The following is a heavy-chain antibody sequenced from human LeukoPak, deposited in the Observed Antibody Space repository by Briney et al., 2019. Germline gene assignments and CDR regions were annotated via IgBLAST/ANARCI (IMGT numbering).Heavy chain of an antibody. Sequence: GASVKVSCKASGDTFSDYAISWVRQAPGQGLEWMGAIIPIFDKVNYAQKFQGRFTITANESTSTTYMELRSLGSEDTAVYYCAKNLLIGALYFYIDVWGKGTTVTVSS. J-gene: IGHJ6*03. V-gene: IGHV1-69*13. D-gene: IGHD4/OR15-4a*01. CDR1: GDTFSDYA. CDR3: AKNLLIGALYFYIDV. CDR2: IIPIFDKV.